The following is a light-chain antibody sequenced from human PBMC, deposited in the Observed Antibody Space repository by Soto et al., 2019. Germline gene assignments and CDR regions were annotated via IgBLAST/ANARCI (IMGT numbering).Light chain of an antibody. CDR3: QQRSNWPPGPT. Sequence: EIVLTQSPATLSLSPGERATLSCRASQSVSRYLAWDQQKPGQAPRLLIYDASNRATGIPARFSGGGSGTDFSLTISSLEPEDFAFYYCQQRSNWPPGPTFGPGTKVDIK. J-gene: IGKJ3*01. CDR1: QSVSRY. V-gene: IGKV3-11*01. CDR2: DAS.